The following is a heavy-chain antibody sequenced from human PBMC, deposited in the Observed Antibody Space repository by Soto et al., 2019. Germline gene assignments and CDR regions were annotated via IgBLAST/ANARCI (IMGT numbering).Heavy chain of an antibody. V-gene: IGHV4-31*03. J-gene: IGHJ6*03. CDR3: ARVPNMGYYYYYMDV. Sequence: QVQLQESGPGLVKPSQTLSLTCTVSGDSISSGGYYWSWIRQHPGKGLEWIGYIYYSGSTYYNPSLKSRVTISVHTSKNSVSLKLSSVTAADTAVYYCARVPNMGYYYYYMDVWGKGTAVTVSS. CDR2: IYYSGST. D-gene: IGHD3-16*01. CDR1: GDSISSGGYY.